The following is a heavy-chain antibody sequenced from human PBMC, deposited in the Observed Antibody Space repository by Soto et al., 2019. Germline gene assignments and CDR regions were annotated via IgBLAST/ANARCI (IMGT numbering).Heavy chain of an antibody. CDR3: ARSHWNHGWDS. Sequence: QITLKESGPTLVKPTQTLTLTCTFSGLSLSTSGVGVGWIRQPPGKALEWLALIFWDDDTRYSSSLKSRLTITKDTSKNQVVLTMTNMDPVDTATYFCARSHWNHGWDSWGQGTLVTVSS. D-gene: IGHD1-1*01. CDR2: IFWDDDT. CDR1: GLSLSTSGVG. V-gene: IGHV2-5*02. J-gene: IGHJ4*02.